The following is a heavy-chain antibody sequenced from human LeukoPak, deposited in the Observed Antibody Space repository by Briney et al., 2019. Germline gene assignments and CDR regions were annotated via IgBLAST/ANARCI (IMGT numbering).Heavy chain of an antibody. Sequence: ASVKVSCKASGYTFTSYYMHWVRQAPGQGLEWMGIINPSNGGASYAQKFQGSITMTRDTSTSTVYMQLSSLRSEDTAVYYCARTFYDSSGSGGGYWGQGTLVTVSS. D-gene: IGHD3-22*01. V-gene: IGHV1-46*01. CDR1: GYTFTSYY. CDR3: ARTFYDSSGSGGGY. J-gene: IGHJ4*02. CDR2: INPSNGGA.